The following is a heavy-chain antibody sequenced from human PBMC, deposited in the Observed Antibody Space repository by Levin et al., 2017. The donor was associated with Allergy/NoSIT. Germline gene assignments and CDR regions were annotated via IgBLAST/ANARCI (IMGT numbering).Heavy chain of an antibody. V-gene: IGHV3-11*01. CDR2: ISSSGSTI. CDR3: ARDRSHPGYCSSTSCDTGYYYGMDV. D-gene: IGHD2-2*02. J-gene: IGHJ6*02. Sequence: AGGSLRLSCAASGFTFSDYYMSWIRQAPGKGLEWVSYISSSGSTIYYADSVKGRFTISRDNAKNSLYLQMNSLRAEDTAVYYCARDRSHPGYCSSTSCDTGYYYGMDVWGQGTTVTVSS. CDR1: GFTFSDYY.